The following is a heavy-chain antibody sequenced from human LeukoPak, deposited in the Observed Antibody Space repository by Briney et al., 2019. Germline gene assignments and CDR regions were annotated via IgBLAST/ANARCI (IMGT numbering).Heavy chain of an antibody. J-gene: IGHJ5*02. D-gene: IGHD4-11*01. CDR3: ARDLQATVTPVFEFDP. Sequence: GGSLRLSCAGSGFTFSSYGMHWVRQAPGKGLEWVAVIWYDGSNKYYADSVKGRFTISRNNSKNTLYLQMNSLRAEDTAVYYCARDLQATVTPVFEFDPWGQGTLVTVSS. CDR1: GFTFSSYG. CDR2: IWYDGSNK. V-gene: IGHV3-33*01.